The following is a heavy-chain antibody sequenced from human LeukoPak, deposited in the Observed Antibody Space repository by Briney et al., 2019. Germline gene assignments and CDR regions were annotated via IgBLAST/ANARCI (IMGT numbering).Heavy chain of an antibody. Sequence: GGSLRLSCAASGFTFDDYSMSWVRQAPGKGLEWVSYISSSGSTIYYADSVKGRFTISRDNAKNSLYLQMNSLRAEDTAVYYCAELGITMIGGVWGKGTTVTISS. J-gene: IGHJ6*04. CDR2: ISSSGSTI. V-gene: IGHV3-48*04. D-gene: IGHD3-10*02. CDR1: GFTFDDYS. CDR3: AELGITMIGGV.